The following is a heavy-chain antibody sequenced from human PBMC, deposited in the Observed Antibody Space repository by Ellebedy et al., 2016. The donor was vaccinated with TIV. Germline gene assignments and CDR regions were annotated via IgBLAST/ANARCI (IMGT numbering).Heavy chain of an antibody. J-gene: IGHJ3*02. D-gene: IGHD3-22*01. V-gene: IGHV3-21*01. CDR1: GFTFSSYS. CDR3: ARDYYDSWYAFDI. Sequence: GESLKISXAASGFTFSSYSMNWVRQAPGKGLEWVSSISSSSSYIYYADSVKGRFTISRDNSKNTLYLQMNSLRAEDTAVYYCARDYYDSWYAFDIWGQGTMVTVSS. CDR2: ISSSSSYI.